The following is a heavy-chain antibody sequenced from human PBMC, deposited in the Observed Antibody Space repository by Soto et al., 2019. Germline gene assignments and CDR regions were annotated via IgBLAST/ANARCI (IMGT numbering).Heavy chain of an antibody. J-gene: IGHJ4*02. CDR3: ARGSKSSSESASYFDY. CDR1: CGSISSSSYY. V-gene: IGHV4-39*07. D-gene: IGHD2-2*01. CDR2: IYYSGST. Sequence: SETLSLTCTVSCGSISSSSYYWGWIRQPPGKGLEWIGNIYYSGSTYYNPSLKSRVTISVDTSKNQFSLKLSSVTAADTAVYYCARGSKSSSESASYFDYWGQGTLVTVSS.